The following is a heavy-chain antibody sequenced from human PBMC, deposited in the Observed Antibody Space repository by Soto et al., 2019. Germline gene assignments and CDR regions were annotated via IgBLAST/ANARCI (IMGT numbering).Heavy chain of an antibody. CDR1: GGSISSSTYY. CDR3: ARAVSATSRYDS. CDR2: IYYSGST. Sequence: SETLSLTCTVSGGSISSSTYYWGWIRQPPGKGLEWIGSIYYSGSTYYNPSLNSRVTISVDTSKNQFSLKLSSVTAADTAVYYCARAVSATSRYDSWGQGTLVTVSS. J-gene: IGHJ4*02. D-gene: IGHD2-2*01. V-gene: IGHV4-39*01.